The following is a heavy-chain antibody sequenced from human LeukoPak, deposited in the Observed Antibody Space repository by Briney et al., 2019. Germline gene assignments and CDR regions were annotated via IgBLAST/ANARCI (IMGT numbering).Heavy chain of an antibody. CDR1: GGSISSYY. D-gene: IGHD3-10*01. V-gene: IGHV4-59*08. CDR3: ARQKWVGTSTLGYFDC. CDR2: IYYSGSA. J-gene: IGHJ4*02. Sequence: PSETLSLTCTVFGGSISSYYWSWIRQPPGKGLEWIGYIYYSGSAYYNPSLKSRVTISVDTSKNQFSLELSSVTAADTAVYYCARQKWVGTSTLGYFDCWGQGTLVTVSS.